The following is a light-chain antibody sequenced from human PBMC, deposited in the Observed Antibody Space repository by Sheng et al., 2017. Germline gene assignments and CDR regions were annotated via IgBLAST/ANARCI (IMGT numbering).Light chain of an antibody. Sequence: DIQMTQSPSSLSASIGDRVTVTCRASQGVNDYLAWFQQKPGKAPRSLIYGASTLQTGVASRFSGSGYDTEFTLTINDLQPEDFAIYYCQQYKNYPWTFG. CDR2: GAS. CDR3: QQYKNYPWT. J-gene: IGKJ1*01. CDR1: QGVNDY. V-gene: IGKV1-16*01.